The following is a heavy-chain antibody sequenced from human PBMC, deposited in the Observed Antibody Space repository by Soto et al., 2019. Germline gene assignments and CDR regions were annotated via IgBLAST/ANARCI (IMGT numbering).Heavy chain of an antibody. CDR1: GFTFSSYA. CDR2: ISYDGSNK. J-gene: IGHJ4*02. CDR3: ARVGAGLWGGDCYSNFDY. D-gene: IGHD2-21*02. V-gene: IGHV3-30-3*01. Sequence: QVQLVESGGGVVQPGRSLRLSCAASGFTFSSYAMHWVRQAPGKGLEWVAVISYDGSNKYYADSVKGRFTISRDNSKNTLYLQMNGLRAEDTAVYYCARVGAGLWGGDCYSNFDYWGQGTLVTVSS.